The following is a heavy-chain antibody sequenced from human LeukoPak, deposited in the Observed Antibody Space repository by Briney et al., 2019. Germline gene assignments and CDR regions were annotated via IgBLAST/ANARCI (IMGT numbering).Heavy chain of an antibody. CDR2: FDPEDGET. CDR1: GYTLTELS. Sequence: ASVKVSCKVSGYTLTELSMHWVRQAPGKGFEWMGGFDPEDGETIYAQKFQGRVTMTEDTSTDTAYMELSSLRSEDTAVYYCATVFESREYQLLFSYWGQGTLVTVSS. V-gene: IGHV1-24*01. D-gene: IGHD2-2*01. CDR3: ATVFESREYQLLFSY. J-gene: IGHJ4*02.